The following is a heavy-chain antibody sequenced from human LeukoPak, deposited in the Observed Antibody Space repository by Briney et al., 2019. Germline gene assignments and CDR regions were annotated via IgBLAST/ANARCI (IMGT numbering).Heavy chain of an antibody. D-gene: IGHD2-2*01. CDR3: ARGSIVVVPAAPGDAFDI. V-gene: IGHV4-34*01. CDR1: GGSFSGYY. J-gene: IGHJ3*02. CDR2: INHSGST. Sequence: SETLSLTCAVYGGSFSGYYCSWIRQPPGKGLEWIGEINHSGSTNYNPSLKSRVTISVDTSKNQFSLKLSSVTAADTAVYYCARGSIVVVPAAPGDAFDIWGQGTMVTVSS.